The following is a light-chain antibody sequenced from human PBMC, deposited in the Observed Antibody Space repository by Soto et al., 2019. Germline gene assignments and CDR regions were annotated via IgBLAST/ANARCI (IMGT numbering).Light chain of an antibody. CDR3: NSYSASSTPLV. Sequence: QSALTQPASVSGSPGQSITISCTGTSSDVGHYAYVSWYQQHPGKAPRLMIYDVNNRPSGVSNRFSGSKSGNTASLTISGLQAEDEADYYCNSYSASSTPLVFGGGTKLTVL. V-gene: IGLV2-14*03. CDR1: SSDVGHYAY. CDR2: DVN. J-gene: IGLJ2*01.